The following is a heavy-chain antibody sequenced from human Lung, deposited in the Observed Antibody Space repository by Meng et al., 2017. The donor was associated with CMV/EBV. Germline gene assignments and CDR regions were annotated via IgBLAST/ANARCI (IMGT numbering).Heavy chain of an antibody. CDR2: IRHDGTNK. D-gene: IGHD3/OR15-3a*01. CDR3: AKDLLLFGGPNAYFDY. CDR1: GFRFEDHG. J-gene: IGHJ4*02. V-gene: IGHV3-30*02. Sequence: SCAASGFRFEDHGMHWVRQTPGKGLEWVAFIRHDGTNKFYGDSVKGRFTISRDNSKNTVYLQMNSLRPEETAVYYCAKDLLLFGGPNAYFDYWGQGTXVTVSS.